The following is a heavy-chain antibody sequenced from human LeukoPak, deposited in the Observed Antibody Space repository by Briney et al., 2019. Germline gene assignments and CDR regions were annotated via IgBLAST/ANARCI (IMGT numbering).Heavy chain of an antibody. V-gene: IGHV4-59*01. J-gene: IGHJ4*02. CDR3: ARGRYLEPFEW. Sequence: SETLSLTCTVSGVSITNYYWNWIRQPPGKGLEWIGNIYYSGSANYNPSLKSRVTISLDTSKNQLSLKLDSVSAADTAVYYCARGRYLEPFEWWGQGALVTVSS. D-gene: IGHD3-3*01. CDR2: IYYSGSA. CDR1: GVSITNYY.